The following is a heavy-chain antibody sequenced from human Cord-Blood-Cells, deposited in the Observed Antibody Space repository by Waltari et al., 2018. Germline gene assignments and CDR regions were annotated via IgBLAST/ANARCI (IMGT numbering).Heavy chain of an antibody. D-gene: IGHD1-26*01. V-gene: IGHV1-8*01. CDR3: ARGPAILVVGATDAFDI. CDR2: MNPNSGNT. Sequence: QLQLVQSGAEVKKPGASVKVSCKASGYTFTSYDINCVRSATVAGLEWMGWMNPNSGNTGYAQKFKGRVTMTRNTSISTAYMELSSLRAEDTAVYYCARGPAILVVGATDAFDIWGQGTMVTVSS. CDR1: GYTFTSYD. J-gene: IGHJ3*02.